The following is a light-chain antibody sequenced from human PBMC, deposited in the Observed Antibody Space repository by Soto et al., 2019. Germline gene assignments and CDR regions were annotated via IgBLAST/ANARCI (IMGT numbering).Light chain of an antibody. CDR3: HQYGSSPLT. J-gene: IGKJ4*01. CDR2: GTS. V-gene: IGKV3-20*01. CDR1: QSVSSSY. Sequence: EIVLTQSPGTLSLSPGERATLSCRASQSVSSSYLAWYQQKPGQAPRLLISGTSSRATGIPDRLSGGGSGTDFTLTISRLEPEDFAVYFCHQYGSSPLTSGGGTKVEIK.